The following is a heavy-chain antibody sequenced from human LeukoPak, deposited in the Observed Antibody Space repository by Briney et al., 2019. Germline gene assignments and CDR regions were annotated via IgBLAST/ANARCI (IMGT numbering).Heavy chain of an antibody. CDR2: ISTSGTTI. V-gene: IGHV3-48*04. J-gene: IGHJ3*02. CDR3: ARLHDSTGYPAFDI. D-gene: IGHD3-22*01. CDR1: GFIFSYYT. Sequence: SGGSLRLSCAASGFIFSYYTMNWVRQAPGKGLEWMSYISTSGTTIYYADSVKGRFTISRDNAKNSLYLQMNSLSADDTAVYYCARLHDSTGYPAFDIWGRGTMLTVSS.